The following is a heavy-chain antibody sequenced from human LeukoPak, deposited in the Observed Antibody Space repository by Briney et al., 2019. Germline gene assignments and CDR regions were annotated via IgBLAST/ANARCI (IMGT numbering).Heavy chain of an antibody. Sequence: GGSLRLSCAASGFTFDDYTMHWVRQAPGKGLEWVSLISWDGGSTYYADSVKGRFTISRDNSKNSLYLQMNSLRTEDTALYYCAKDITGGAYDFWSGYPDYWGQGALVTVSS. D-gene: IGHD3-3*01. CDR2: ISWDGGST. V-gene: IGHV3-43*01. CDR1: GFTFDDYT. CDR3: AKDITGGAYDFWSGYPDY. J-gene: IGHJ4*02.